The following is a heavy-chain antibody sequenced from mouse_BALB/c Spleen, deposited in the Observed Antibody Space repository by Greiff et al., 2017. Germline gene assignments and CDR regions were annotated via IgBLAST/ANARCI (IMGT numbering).Heavy chain of an antibody. CDR2: ISNGGGST. V-gene: IGHV5-12-2*01. CDR3: ATCVTKAEYCFDY. CDR1: GFTFSSYT. Sequence: DVLLVESGGGLVKPGGSLKLSCAASGFTFSSYTMSWVRQTPEKSLEWVACISNGGGSTYYPATVKGRFTITRDTSKNTLYLQMSSLTSEDTAIYYCATCVTKAEYCFDYWGQGTPVTVSA. J-gene: IGHJ3*01. D-gene: IGHD1-2*01.